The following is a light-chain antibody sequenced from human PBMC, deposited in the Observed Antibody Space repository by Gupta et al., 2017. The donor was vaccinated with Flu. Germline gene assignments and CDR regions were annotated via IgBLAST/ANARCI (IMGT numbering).Light chain of an antibody. Sequence: PDIQTVTPKQNVTITCRASQRIGSSLHWYQQKREQSPRVLINYASQDSSGIPSRFSGSGSGTVFTRTITSLEAEDAAVYYCQQSYYVPRTLGQGTKLEIK. CDR2: YAS. J-gene: IGKJ2*01. V-gene: IGKV6D-21*02. CDR3: QQSYYVPRT. CDR1: QRIGSS.